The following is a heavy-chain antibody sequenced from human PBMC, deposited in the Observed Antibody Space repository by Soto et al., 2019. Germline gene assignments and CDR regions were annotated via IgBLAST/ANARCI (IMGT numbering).Heavy chain of an antibody. Sequence: GGSLRLSCAASGFTFSSYWMHWVRQAPGKGLVWVSRINGDGSSTSYADSVKGRFTISRDNAKNTLYLQMNSLRAEDTAVYYCARDRRLVGATENWFDPWGQGTLVTVSS. CDR3: ARDRRLVGATENWFDP. J-gene: IGHJ5*02. D-gene: IGHD1-26*01. CDR1: GFTFSSYW. V-gene: IGHV3-74*01. CDR2: INGDGSST.